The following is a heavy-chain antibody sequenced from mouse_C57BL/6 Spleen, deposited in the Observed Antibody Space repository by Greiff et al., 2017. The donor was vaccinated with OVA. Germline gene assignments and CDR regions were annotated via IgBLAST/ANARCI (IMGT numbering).Heavy chain of an antibody. V-gene: IGHV5-6*01. D-gene: IGHD2-3*01. CDR2: ISSGGSYT. J-gene: IGHJ1*03. Sequence: EVMLVESGGDLVKPGGSLKLSCAASGFTFSSYGMSWVRQTPDKRLEWVATISSGGSYTYYPDSVKGRSTISRDNAKNTLYLQMSSLKSEDTAMYYCARHVGRIYDGTSNWYFDVWGTGTTVTVSS. CDR3: ARHVGRIYDGTSNWYFDV. CDR1: GFTFSSYG.